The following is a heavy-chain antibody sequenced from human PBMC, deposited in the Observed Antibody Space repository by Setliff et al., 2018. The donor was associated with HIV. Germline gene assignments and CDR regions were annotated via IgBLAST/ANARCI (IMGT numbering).Heavy chain of an antibody. J-gene: IGHJ4*02. Sequence: PSETLSLTCTVSGDSISTDYWTWIRQPPGKGLEWIGYIYTSGSTNYNPSLKSRVTISVDTSKNQFSLKLSSVTAADTAVYYCARLRQWLAFFDSWGQGTLVTVSS. CDR3: ARLRQWLAFFDS. V-gene: IGHV4-4*09. CDR1: GDSISTDY. D-gene: IGHD6-19*01. CDR2: IYTSGST.